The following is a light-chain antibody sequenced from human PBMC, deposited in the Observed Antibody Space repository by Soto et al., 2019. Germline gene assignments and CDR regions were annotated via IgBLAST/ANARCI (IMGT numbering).Light chain of an antibody. J-gene: IGKJ5*01. Sequence: EIVLTQSPGTLSLSPGERATLSCRASQSISSSYLAWYQQKPGQAPRLLIYGASSRATGIPDRFSGSGSGTDFTLTINRLEPEDCAVYYCQQSGSSPITFGQGTRLEIK. CDR2: GAS. V-gene: IGKV3-20*01. CDR3: QQSGSSPIT. CDR1: QSISSSY.